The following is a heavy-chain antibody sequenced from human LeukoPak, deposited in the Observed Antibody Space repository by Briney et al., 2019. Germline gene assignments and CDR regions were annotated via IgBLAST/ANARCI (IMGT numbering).Heavy chain of an antibody. CDR3: ARVWWLRTQNYGLDV. V-gene: IGHV3-21*01. D-gene: IGHD5-12*01. CDR2: ISGSSSDI. Sequence: GESLCLSCEASGFTFSTYTMQWVRQAPGKGLEWVSSISGSSSDIYYADSVEGRFTVSRNNAKKLLFLLMNGLRADDTAVYYCARVWWLRTQNYGLDVWGQGTTVTVSS. J-gene: IGHJ6*02. CDR1: GFTFSTYT.